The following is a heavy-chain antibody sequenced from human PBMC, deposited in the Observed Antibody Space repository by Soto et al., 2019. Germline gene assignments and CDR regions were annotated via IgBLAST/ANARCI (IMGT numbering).Heavy chain of an antibody. V-gene: IGHV4-30-4*08. CDR3: ARAYRINGWSDYFFDY. CDR1: GDSLIGGDYY. Sequence: PSETLSLTCTVSGDSLIGGDYYWSWIRQPPGKGLEWIGDIYYTGFTFYNPSLKSRLTISLDSSKNQFSLRLNSVTAADTAVYFCARAYRINGWSDYFFDYWGQGTLVTVSS. D-gene: IGHD6-19*01. J-gene: IGHJ4*02. CDR2: IYYTGFT.